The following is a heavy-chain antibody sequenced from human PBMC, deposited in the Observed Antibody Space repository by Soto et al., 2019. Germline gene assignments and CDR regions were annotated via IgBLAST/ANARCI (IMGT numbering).Heavy chain of an antibody. CDR2: IGGTDGDSDGVP. D-gene: IGHD7-27*01. Sequence: VQLLESGGDLVQPGVSLRLSCVASGFILNNYAMSWVRQAPGKGLEWVSTIGGTDGDSDGVPWYENSVKGRFTISRDSHANTLFMHMANLSAGASARYYFMKRGGNWGAFAFWGPGTTVGVSS. CDR1: GFILNNYA. CDR3: MKRGGNWGAFAF. J-gene: IGHJ3*01. V-gene: IGHV3-23*01.